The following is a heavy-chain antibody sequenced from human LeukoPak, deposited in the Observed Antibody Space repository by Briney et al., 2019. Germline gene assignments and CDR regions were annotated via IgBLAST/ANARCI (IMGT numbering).Heavy chain of an antibody. D-gene: IGHD3-22*01. CDR3: ARSLIVASEDY. CDR1: GFRFDSFY. J-gene: IGHJ4*02. CDR2: ISASGAVP. Sequence: KPGGSLRLSCAASGFRFDSFYMGWIRQVPGKGLDYIAFISASGAVPYYAESVKGRFTISGDNAKNSVSLQMNSLSADDTAVYYCARSLIVASEDYWGQGTLVTVSS. V-gene: IGHV3-11*01.